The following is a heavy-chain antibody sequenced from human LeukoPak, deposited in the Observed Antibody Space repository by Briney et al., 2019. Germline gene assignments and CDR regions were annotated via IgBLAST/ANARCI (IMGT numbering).Heavy chain of an antibody. CDR3: ARTGSSWYGTPRGYFDY. D-gene: IGHD6-13*01. Sequence: ASVKVSCKASGYTFTSYYMHWVRQAPGQGLEWMGIINPSGGSTSYAQKFQGRVTMTRDTSTSTVYMELSSLRSEDTAVYYCARTGSSWYGTPRGYFDYWGQGTLVTVSS. V-gene: IGHV1-46*01. CDR1: GYTFTSYY. CDR2: INPSGGST. J-gene: IGHJ4*02.